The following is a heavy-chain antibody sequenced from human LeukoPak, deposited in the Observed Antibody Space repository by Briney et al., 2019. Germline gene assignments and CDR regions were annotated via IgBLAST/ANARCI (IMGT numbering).Heavy chain of an antibody. CDR3: SRDANLTRLPPHQTAGYYHGMDV. CDR2: IRSKFYGGTT. V-gene: IGHV3-49*04. CDR1: GFTFSSYD. D-gene: IGHD3-9*01. Sequence: GESLKISCAASGFTFSSYDMNWVRQAPGKGLEWVGYIRSKFYGGTTEFAASVKGRFTISRDDSKSIAYLQMNSLKTEDTAVYYCSRDANLTRLPPHQTAGYYHGMDVWGLGTTVIVSS. J-gene: IGHJ6*02.